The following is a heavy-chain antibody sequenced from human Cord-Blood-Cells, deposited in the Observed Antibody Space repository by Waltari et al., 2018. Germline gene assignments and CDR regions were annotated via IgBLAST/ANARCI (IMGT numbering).Heavy chain of an antibody. J-gene: IGHJ3*02. Sequence: QVQLQQWGAGLLKPSETLSLTCAVYGGSFSGYYWSWIRQPPGKGLEWIGEINHSGSTNHNPSLKSLVTISVDTSKNQFSLKLSSVTAADTAVYYCARGFTGTTGAFDIWGQGTMVTVSS. D-gene: IGHD1-7*01. CDR3: ARGFTGTTGAFDI. CDR2: INHSGST. CDR1: GGSFSGYY. V-gene: IGHV4-34*01.